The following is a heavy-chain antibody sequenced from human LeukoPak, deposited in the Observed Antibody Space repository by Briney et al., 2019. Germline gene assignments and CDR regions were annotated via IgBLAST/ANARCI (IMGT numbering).Heavy chain of an antibody. D-gene: IGHD5-12*01. CDR3: ARGNGYSGYDYFDY. V-gene: IGHV3-33*01. CDR2: IWYDGSNK. CDR1: GFTFSSYG. Sequence: GRSLRLSCAASGFTFSSYGMHWVRQAPGKGLEWVAVIWYDGSNKYYADSVKGRFTISRDNSKNTLYLQMNSLRAEDTAVYCCARGNGYSGYDYFDYWGQGTLVTVSS. J-gene: IGHJ4*02.